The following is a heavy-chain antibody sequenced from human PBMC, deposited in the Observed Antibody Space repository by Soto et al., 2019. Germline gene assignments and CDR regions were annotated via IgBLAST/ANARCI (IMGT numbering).Heavy chain of an antibody. V-gene: IGHV4-34*01. D-gene: IGHD2-2*01. CDR3: ARMKYQLPHYYYYYYMDV. J-gene: IGHJ6*03. Sequence: SETLSLTCAVYGGSFSGYYWSWIRQPPGKGLEWIGEINHSGSTNYNPSLKSRVTISVDTSKNQFSLKLSSVTAADTAVYYCARMKYQLPHYYYYYYMDVWGKGTTVTVSS. CDR2: INHSGST. CDR1: GGSFSGYY.